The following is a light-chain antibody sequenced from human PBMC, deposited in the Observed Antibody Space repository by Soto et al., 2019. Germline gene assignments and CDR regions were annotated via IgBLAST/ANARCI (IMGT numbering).Light chain of an antibody. J-gene: IGLJ3*02. CDR3: CSYAGSYSWV. Sequence: QSALTQPRSVSGSPGQSVTISCTGTSSDVGAYNYVSWYQHHPGKAPKVMIYDVSERPSGVPDRFSGSKSDNQASLTISGLQAEVGADHYCCSYAGSYSWVFGGGTQLTVL. CDR2: DVS. CDR1: SSDVGAYNY. V-gene: IGLV2-11*01.